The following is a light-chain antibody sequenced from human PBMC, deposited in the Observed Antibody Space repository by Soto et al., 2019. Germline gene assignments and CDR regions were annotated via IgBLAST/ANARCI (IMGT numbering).Light chain of an antibody. Sequence: ESVLTQSPGTLSLSPGERATLSCRASQSVSSSYLAWYQQKPGQAPRLLIYGASSRATGTPDRFSGSGSGTDFTLTISRLEPEDFAVYYCQQYGSSPRTFCQGTLPEVK. V-gene: IGKV3-20*01. J-gene: IGKJ5*01. CDR3: QQYGSSPRT. CDR1: QSVSSSY. CDR2: GAS.